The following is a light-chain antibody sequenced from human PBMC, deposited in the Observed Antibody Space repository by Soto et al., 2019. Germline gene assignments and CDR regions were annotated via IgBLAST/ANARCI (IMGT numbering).Light chain of an antibody. CDR3: QQYATCPFT. CDR2: GAS. Sequence: IVLTQSPVTLSLSPGEGATLSCRASQSVSGSYLAWYQQKPGQAPRLLIYGASSRATGIPVRFSGSGSGSDFTLSISRLAPEDFAVCYCQQYATCPFTFGPGTKVDI. CDR1: QSVSGSY. J-gene: IGKJ3*01. V-gene: IGKV3-20*01.